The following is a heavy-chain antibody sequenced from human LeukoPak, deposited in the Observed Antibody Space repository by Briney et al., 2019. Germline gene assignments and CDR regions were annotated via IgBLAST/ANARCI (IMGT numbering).Heavy chain of an antibody. CDR2: ITPNSGGT. D-gene: IGHD2-15*01. V-gene: IGHV1-2*02. CDR3: AKGYCSGGSCYPPAEYFQH. Sequence: VSVKVSCKASGYTFTGYYMHWVRQAPGQGLEWMGWITPNSGGTNYAQKFQGRITMTRDTSISTAYMELSRLRSDDTAVYYCAKGYCSGGSCYPPAEYFQHWGQGTLVTVSS. CDR1: GYTFTGYY. J-gene: IGHJ1*01.